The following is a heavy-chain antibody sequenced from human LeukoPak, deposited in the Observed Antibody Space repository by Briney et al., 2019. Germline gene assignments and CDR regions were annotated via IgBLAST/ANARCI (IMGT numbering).Heavy chain of an antibody. CDR1: GGSISSGGYY. V-gene: IGHV4-31*03. J-gene: IGHJ5*02. Sequence: SETLSLTCTVSGGSISSGGYYWSWIRQHPGKGLEWIGYIYYSGSTYYNPSLKSRVTISVDTSKNQFSLKLSSVTAADTAVYYCAREEEDLGIDPWGQGTLVTVSS. D-gene: IGHD2-15*01. CDR2: IYYSGST. CDR3: AREEEDLGIDP.